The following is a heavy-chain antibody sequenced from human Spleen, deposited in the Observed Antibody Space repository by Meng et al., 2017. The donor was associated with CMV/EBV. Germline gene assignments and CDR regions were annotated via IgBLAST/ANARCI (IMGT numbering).Heavy chain of an antibody. V-gene: IGHV3-9*01. Sequence: SLKISCVASGFIFGDYAMHWVRNSPGKGLQWVSGISWNGDTADYADSVKGRFNISRANAKNSVFLQMNSLRSEDSALYYCVKEGPSFSGFYYGMDLWGQGTTVTVSS. J-gene: IGHJ6*02. D-gene: IGHD3-3*02. CDR3: VKEGPSFSGFYYGMDL. CDR1: GFIFGDYA. CDR2: ISWNGDTA.